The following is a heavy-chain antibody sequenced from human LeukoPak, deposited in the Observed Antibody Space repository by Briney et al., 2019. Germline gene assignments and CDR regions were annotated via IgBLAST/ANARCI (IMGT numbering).Heavy chain of an antibody. Sequence: IYPSGSTYYTPSLKRRVTISGDTDKKKFYMKVSSVTAGDTAVYYCARLQPDIVVVPAAGDYWGQGTLVTVSS. V-gene: IGHV4-30-2*04. D-gene: IGHD2-2*01. CDR2: IYPSGST. J-gene: IGHJ4*02. CDR3: ARLQPDIVVVPAAGDY.